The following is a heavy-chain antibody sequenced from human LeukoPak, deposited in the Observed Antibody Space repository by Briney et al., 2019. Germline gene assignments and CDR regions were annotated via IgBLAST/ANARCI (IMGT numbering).Heavy chain of an antibody. CDR2: IYYSGST. Sequence: SETLSLTCTVSGGSISSSSYYWVWIRQPPGKGLEWIGSIYYSGSTYYNPSLKSRVTISVDTSKNQFSLKLSSVTAADTAVYYCARLATAMVTSSWFDPWGQGTLVTVSS. V-gene: IGHV4-39*01. D-gene: IGHD5-18*01. CDR3: ARLATAMVTSSWFDP. CDR1: GGSISSSSYY. J-gene: IGHJ5*02.